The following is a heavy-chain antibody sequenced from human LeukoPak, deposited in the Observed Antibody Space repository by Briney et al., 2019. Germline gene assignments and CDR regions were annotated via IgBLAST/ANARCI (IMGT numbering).Heavy chain of an antibody. Sequence: SETLSLTCTVSGSSISRYYWSWLRQPPGKGLEWIGYIYHSGSTNYSPSLKSRVTISVDTSKNQFSLKLSSVTAADTAVYYCAGYYYDFWSGYYRSFDYWGQGTLVTVSS. CDR3: AGYYYDFWSGYYRSFDY. CDR1: GSSISRYY. CDR2: IYHSGST. D-gene: IGHD3-3*01. J-gene: IGHJ4*02. V-gene: IGHV4-59*08.